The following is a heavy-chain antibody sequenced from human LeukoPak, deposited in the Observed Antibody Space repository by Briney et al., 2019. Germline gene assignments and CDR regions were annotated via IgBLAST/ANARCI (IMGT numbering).Heavy chain of an antibody. D-gene: IGHD2-21*01. Sequence: ASVKASCKASGFTFTSSAMQWVRQARGQRPEWIGWIVVGSGNTNYAQNFQERVTITRDMSTSTAYMELSSLRSEDTAVYYCAANTPRVVREDAFDIWGQGTMVTVSS. CDR2: IVVGSGNT. V-gene: IGHV1-58*02. CDR1: GFTFTSSA. J-gene: IGHJ3*02. CDR3: AANTPRVVREDAFDI.